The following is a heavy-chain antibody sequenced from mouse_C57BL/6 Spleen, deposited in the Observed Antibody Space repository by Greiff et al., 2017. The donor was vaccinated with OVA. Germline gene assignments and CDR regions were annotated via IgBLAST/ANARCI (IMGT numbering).Heavy chain of an antibody. CDR1: GYTFTDYN. D-gene: IGHD2-1*01. CDR2: INPNNGGT. CDR3: ARPLYYGNYVWFAY. V-gene: IGHV1-18*01. Sequence: VQLKESGPELVKPGASVKIPCKASGYTFTDYNMDWVKQSHGKSLEWIGDINPNNGGTIYNQKFKGKATLTVDKSSSTAYMELRSLTSEDTAVYYCARPLYYGNYVWFAYWGQGTLVTVSA. J-gene: IGHJ3*01.